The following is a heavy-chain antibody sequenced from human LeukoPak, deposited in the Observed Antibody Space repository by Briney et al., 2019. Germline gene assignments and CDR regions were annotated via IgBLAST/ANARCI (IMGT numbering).Heavy chain of an antibody. CDR2: MNPNSGNT. D-gene: IGHD6-6*01. V-gene: IGHV1-8*03. CDR1: GYTFTSYD. Sequence: ASVKVSCKASGYTFTSYDINWVRQATGQGLEWMGWMNPNSGNTGYAQKFQGRVTITRNTSISTAYMELSSLRAEDTAVYYCARDENVAALDYWGQGTLVIVSS. J-gene: IGHJ4*02. CDR3: ARDENVAALDY.